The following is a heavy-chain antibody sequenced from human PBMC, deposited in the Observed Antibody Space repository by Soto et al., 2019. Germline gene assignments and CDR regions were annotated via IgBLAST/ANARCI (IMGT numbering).Heavy chain of an antibody. CDR3: ARPRLGCTKYFDY. V-gene: IGHV1-69*01. CDR2: IIPIFGTA. D-gene: IGHD6-19*01. CDR1: GGTFSSHA. J-gene: IGHJ4*02. Sequence: QVQLVQSGAEVKKPGSSVKVSCKASGGTFSSHAFSWVRQAPGQGLEWMGGIIPIFGTANYAQKFQDRVAITAAESTSTAYVELSSLRAEDTAIYYCARPRLGCTKYFDYWGQGTLVTVSS.